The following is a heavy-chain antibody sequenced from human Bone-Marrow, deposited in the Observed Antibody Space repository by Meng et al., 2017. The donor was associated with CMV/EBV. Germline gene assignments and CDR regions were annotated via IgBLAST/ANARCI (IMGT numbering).Heavy chain of an antibody. CDR1: GFTFSSYS. J-gene: IGHJ4*02. V-gene: IGHV3-21*01. CDR2: ISSSSSYI. D-gene: IGHD3-10*01. CDR3: AREKIFGDYFDF. Sequence: GESLKISCAASGFTFSSYSMNWVRQAPGKGLEWVSSISSSSSYIYYADSVKGRFTISRDNAKNSLYLQMNSLRVEDTAVYYCAREKIFGDYFDFWGQGALVTVSS.